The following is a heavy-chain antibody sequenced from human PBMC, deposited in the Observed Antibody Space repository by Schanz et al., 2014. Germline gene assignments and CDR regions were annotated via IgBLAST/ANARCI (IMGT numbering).Heavy chain of an antibody. CDR1: GFTLSSYA. D-gene: IGHD6-13*01. J-gene: IGHJ6*02. CDR3: AREEGWGIAAAGPKHYYYGMDV. Sequence: QVQLVESGGGVVQPGRSLRLSCAASGFTLSSYAMHWVRQAPGTGLEWVAVIWSDGSTKYYADSVKGRFTISRDDSKNTLYLQRNSLRADDTAVYYCAREEGWGIAAAGPKHYYYGMDVWGQGTTVTVSS. V-gene: IGHV3-33*01. CDR2: IWSDGSTK.